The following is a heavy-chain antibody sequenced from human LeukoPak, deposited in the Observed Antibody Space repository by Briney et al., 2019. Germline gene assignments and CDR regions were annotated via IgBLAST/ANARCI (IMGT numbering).Heavy chain of an antibody. V-gene: IGHV1-18*01. CDR3: ARGRDGYDYAGFDP. J-gene: IGHJ5*02. CDR2: ISSYNGNA. Sequence: ASVKVSCTASGYTFITYGISWVRQAPGQGFEWMGWISSYNGNADYAQKFRGRVTMTTDPSTNTAYMELRSLGFDDSADYYCARGRDGYDYAGFDPWGQGTRVTVSS. D-gene: IGHD5-24*01. CDR1: GYTFITYG.